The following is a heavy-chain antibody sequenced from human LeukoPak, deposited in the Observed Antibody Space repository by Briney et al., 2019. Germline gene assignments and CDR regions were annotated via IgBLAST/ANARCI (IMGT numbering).Heavy chain of an antibody. CDR3: ARDREDTAMVTRAFDI. CDR2: IVVGSGNT. V-gene: IGHV1-58*01. CDR1: GFTFTRSA. Sequence: GASVKVSCKASGFTFTRSAVQWVRQARGQRLEWIGWIVVGSGNTNYTQKFQERVTITRDMSTSTAYMELSRLRSEDTAVYYCARDREDTAMVTRAFDIWGQGTMVTVSS. J-gene: IGHJ3*02. D-gene: IGHD5-18*01.